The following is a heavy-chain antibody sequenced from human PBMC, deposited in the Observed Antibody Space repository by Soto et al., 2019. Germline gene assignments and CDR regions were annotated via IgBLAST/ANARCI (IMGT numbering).Heavy chain of an antibody. J-gene: IGHJ3*02. D-gene: IGHD5-12*01. CDR2: IYYSGST. V-gene: IGHV4-30-4*01. CDR1: GGSISSGDYY. CDR3: ASWACGYSGYDCSQGYSLSLDAFDI. Sequence: QVQLQESGPGLVKPSQTLSLTCTVSGGSISSGDYYWSWIRQPPGKGLEWIGYIYYSGSTYYNPSLKSRVTISVDTSKNPFSLKLSSVTAADTAVYYCASWACGYSGYDCSQGYSLSLDAFDIWGQGTMVTVSS.